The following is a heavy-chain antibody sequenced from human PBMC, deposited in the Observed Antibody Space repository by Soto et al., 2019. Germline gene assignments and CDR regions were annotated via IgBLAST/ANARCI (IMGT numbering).Heavy chain of an antibody. CDR3: AKDRTAAARNFDY. J-gene: IGHJ4*02. V-gene: IGHV3-23*01. D-gene: IGHD6-13*01. Sequence: GGSLRLSCAASGFNFSSYAMSWVRQAPGKGLEWVSAISTAVGATYYADSVKGRFTISRDDSNNTLFLQMNSLRAGDTAVYYCAKDRTAAARNFDYWGQGTLVTVSS. CDR1: GFNFSSYA. CDR2: ISTAVGAT.